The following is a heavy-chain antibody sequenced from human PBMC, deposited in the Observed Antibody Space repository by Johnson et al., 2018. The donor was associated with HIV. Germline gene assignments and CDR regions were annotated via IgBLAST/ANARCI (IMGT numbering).Heavy chain of an antibody. CDR3: ARTRQRAFDI. Sequence: VQLVESGGGLIQPGGSLRLSCAASGFTVSSNCMSWVRQAPGKGLEWVSVIYSGGSTYYADSVKGRFTISRDNSKNTLYLQMNRLRGEETAVYYCARTRQRAFDIWGQGTMVTVSS. CDR1: GFTVSSNC. J-gene: IGHJ3*02. V-gene: IGHV3-53*01. CDR2: IYSGGST.